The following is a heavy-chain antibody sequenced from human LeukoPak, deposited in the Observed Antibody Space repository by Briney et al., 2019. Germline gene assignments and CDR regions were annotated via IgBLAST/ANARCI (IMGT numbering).Heavy chain of an antibody. CDR1: GGSISSYY. CDR2: IYTSGST. V-gene: IGHV4-4*07. J-gene: IGHJ4*02. Sequence: PSETLSLTCTVSGGSISSYYWSWIRQPAGKGLEWIGRIYTSGSTNYNPSLKSRVTMSVDTSKNQFSLKLSSVTAADTAVYYCAREPPLGYSSSWSLWGQGTLVTVSS. D-gene: IGHD6-13*01. CDR3: AREPPLGYSSSWSL.